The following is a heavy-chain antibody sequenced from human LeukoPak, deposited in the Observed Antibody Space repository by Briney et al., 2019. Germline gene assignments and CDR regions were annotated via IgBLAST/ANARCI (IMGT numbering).Heavy chain of an antibody. J-gene: IGHJ5*02. Sequence: GASVKVSCTASGYTFTSFDINWVRQATGQGLEWMGWMNPNSGNTGYAQKFQGRVTMTRNTSISTACMELSSLRSEDTAVYYCARGPSAYCSGGSCYSGSAWFDPWGQGTLVTVSS. CDR1: GYTFTSFD. CDR2: MNPNSGNT. V-gene: IGHV1-8*01. CDR3: ARGPSAYCSGGSCYSGSAWFDP. D-gene: IGHD2-15*01.